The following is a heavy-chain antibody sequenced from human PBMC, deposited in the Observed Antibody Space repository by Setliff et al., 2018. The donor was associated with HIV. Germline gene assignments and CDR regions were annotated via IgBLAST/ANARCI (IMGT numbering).Heavy chain of an antibody. CDR3: ARVFPHPYGNSWFDT. CDR1: GGSIGSHY. CDR2: IYNSG. J-gene: IGHJ5*02. Sequence: SETLSLTCSVSGGSIGSHYWSWIRQPPGKGLEWIGYIYNSGNYNPSLKSRVIMAVDTSKNDFSLKLSSVTAADTAVYYCARVFPHPYGNSWFDTWGQGILVTVSS. D-gene: IGHD3-16*01. V-gene: IGHV4-59*11.